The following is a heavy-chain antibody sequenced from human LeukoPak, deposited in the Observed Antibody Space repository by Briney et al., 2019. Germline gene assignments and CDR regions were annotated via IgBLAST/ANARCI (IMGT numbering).Heavy chain of an antibody. J-gene: IGHJ6*03. V-gene: IGHV4-39*07. D-gene: IGHD1-26*01. CDR1: GGSISSSSYY. CDR3: ARRASLGPVGYMDV. CDR2: IYYSGST. Sequence: SETLSLTCTVSGGSISSSSYYWGWIRQPPGKGLEWIGSIYYSGSTYYNPSLKSRVTISVDTSKNQFSLKLSSVTAADTAVYYCARRASLGPVGYMDVWGKGTTVTVSS.